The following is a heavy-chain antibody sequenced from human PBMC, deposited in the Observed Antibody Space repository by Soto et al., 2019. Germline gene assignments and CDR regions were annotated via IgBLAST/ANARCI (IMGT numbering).Heavy chain of an antibody. CDR2: LYHIGST. Sequence: XETLSLTCAVAGYSISSGNYWAWIRQPPGRGLEWIGSLYHIGSTHYNTSLKSRVTISVDTSKNHFSLELSSVTAADTAIYYCRSSTSCYDESCVDVWGQGPMVTVSS. CDR1: GYSISSGNY. CDR3: RSSTSCYDESCVDV. D-gene: IGHD2-2*01. J-gene: IGHJ6*02. V-gene: IGHV4-38-2*01.